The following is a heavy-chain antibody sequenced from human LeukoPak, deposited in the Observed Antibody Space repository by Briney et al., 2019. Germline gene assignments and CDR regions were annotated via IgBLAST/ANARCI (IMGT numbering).Heavy chain of an antibody. CDR1: GFTFSSYE. CDR3: ARVYGSGSYSGY. CDR2: ISSSSSYI. J-gene: IGHJ4*02. V-gene: IGHV3-21*01. Sequence: GGTLRLSCAASGFTFSSYEMNWVRQAPGKGLEWVSSISSSSSYIYYADSVKGRFTISRDNAKNSLYLQMNSLRAEDTAVYYCARVYGSGSYSGYWGQGTLVTVSS. D-gene: IGHD3-10*01.